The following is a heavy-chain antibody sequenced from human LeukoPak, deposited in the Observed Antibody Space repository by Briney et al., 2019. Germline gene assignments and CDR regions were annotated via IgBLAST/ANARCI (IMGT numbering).Heavy chain of an antibody. Sequence: PGGSLRLPCAASGFTFSGSAMHWVRQASGKGLEWVGRIRSKANSYATAYAASVKGRFTISRDDSKNTAYLQMNSLKTEDTAVYYCTREDYYYYGMDVWGQGTTVTVSS. J-gene: IGHJ6*02. CDR3: TREDYYYYGMDV. CDR1: GFTFSGSA. D-gene: IGHD2-15*01. CDR2: IRSKANSYAT. V-gene: IGHV3-73*01.